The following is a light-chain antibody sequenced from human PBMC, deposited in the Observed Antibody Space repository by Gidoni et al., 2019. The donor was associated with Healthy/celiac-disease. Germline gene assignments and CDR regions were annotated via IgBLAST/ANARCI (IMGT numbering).Light chain of an antibody. V-gene: IGKV1-39*01. CDR1: QSISSY. J-gene: IGKJ2*01. CDR2: AAS. CDR3: QQSYSIYT. Sequence: DIQMTQSPSSLSASVGDRVTITCRASQSISSYFNWYQQKPGKAPKLLIYAASSLQSGVPSRFSGSGSWTDFTLTISSLQHEDFATYYCQQSYSIYTFXQXTKLEIK.